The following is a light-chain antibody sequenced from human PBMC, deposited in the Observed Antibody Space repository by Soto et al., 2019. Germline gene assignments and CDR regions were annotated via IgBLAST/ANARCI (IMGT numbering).Light chain of an antibody. Sequence: EIVLTQSPGTLSLSPGERATLSCRASQSLAGSYLAWYQQKPGQAPRLLIYGASSRATGIPDRFSGSGSGTDSTLTISRLEPEDFAVYYCQQYKSSPPSYTLGQGTKLE. CDR1: QSLAGSY. V-gene: IGKV3-20*01. CDR2: GAS. CDR3: QQYKSSPPSYT. J-gene: IGKJ2*01.